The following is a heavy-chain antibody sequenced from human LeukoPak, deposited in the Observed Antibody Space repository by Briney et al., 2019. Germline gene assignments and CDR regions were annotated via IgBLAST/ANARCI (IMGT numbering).Heavy chain of an antibody. CDR3: ARPWQYYYYGMDV. J-gene: IGHJ6*02. CDR2: IYYSRST. D-gene: IGHD5-24*01. Sequence: SETLSLTCTVSCGSISSDYWSWIRQSPGKGLEWIGYIYYSRSTNYNPSFESRVTISKDTSKNQVSLKLSSVTAADTAVYYCARPWQYYYYGMDVWGQGITATVSS. CDR1: CGSISSDY. V-gene: IGHV4-59*08.